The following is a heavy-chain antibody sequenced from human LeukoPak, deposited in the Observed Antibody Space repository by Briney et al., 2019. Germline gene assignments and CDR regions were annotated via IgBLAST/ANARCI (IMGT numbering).Heavy chain of an antibody. CDR3: ARDFAYRAANPFAFDI. D-gene: IGHD1-26*01. CDR2: INPNSGGT. V-gene: IGHV1-2*02. CDR1: GYTFTGYY. J-gene: IGHJ3*02. Sequence: ASVKVSCKASGYTFTGYYMHWVRQAPGQGLEWMGWINPNSGGTNYAQKFQGRVTMTRDTSISTAYMELSRLRSDDTAVYYCARDFAYRAANPFAFDIWGQGTMVTVSS.